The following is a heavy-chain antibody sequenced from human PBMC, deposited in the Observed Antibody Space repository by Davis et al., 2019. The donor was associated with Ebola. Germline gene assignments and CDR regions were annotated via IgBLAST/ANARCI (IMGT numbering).Heavy chain of an antibody. Sequence: GESLKISCAASGFTFDQYAMYWVRQRPGKGLEWVSLISGDGDHTYYADPVKGRFTISRDNSKESLYLQINSLRSEDTALYFCARGPMPSWYADYYKYGMDVWGQGTTVTASS. V-gene: IGHV3-43*02. CDR3: ARGPMPSWYADYYKYGMDV. D-gene: IGHD6-13*01. CDR1: GFTFDQYA. CDR2: ISGDGDHT. J-gene: IGHJ6*02.